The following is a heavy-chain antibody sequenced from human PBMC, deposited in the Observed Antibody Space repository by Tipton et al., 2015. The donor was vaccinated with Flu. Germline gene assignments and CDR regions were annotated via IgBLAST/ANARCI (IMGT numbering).Heavy chain of an antibody. CDR1: GFTFSDYY. V-gene: IGHV3-11*01. J-gene: IGHJ6*02. CDR3: ASPTRRYQLPSSPIMDV. Sequence: SLRLSCAASGFTFSDYYMSWIRQAPGKGLEWVSYISSSGSTIYYADSVKGRFTISRDNAKNSLYLQMNSLRAEDTAVYYCASPTRRYQLPSSPIMDVWGQGTTVTVSS. CDR2: ISSSGSTI. D-gene: IGHD2-2*01.